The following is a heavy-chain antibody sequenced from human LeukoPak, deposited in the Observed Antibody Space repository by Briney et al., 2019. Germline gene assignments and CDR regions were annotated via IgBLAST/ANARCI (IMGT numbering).Heavy chain of an antibody. J-gene: IGHJ5*02. D-gene: IGHD1-1*01. V-gene: IGHV4-4*07. CDR2: IYTSGST. Sequence: NPSETLSLTCTVSGGSISNYYWSWIRQPAGKGLEWIGRIYTSGSTNYNPSLKSRVTMSVDTSENQFSLKLSSVTAADTAIYYCARNGYMGFDPWGQGTLVTVSS. CDR1: GGSISNYY. CDR3: ARNGYMGFDP.